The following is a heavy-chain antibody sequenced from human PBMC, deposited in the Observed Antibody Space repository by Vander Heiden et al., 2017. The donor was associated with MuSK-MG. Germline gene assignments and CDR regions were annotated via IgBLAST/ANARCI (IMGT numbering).Heavy chain of an antibody. CDR1: GGPLRSGNSS. V-gene: IGHV4-61*02. Sequence: QVQLQESGPGLVKPSQTLSLTCPVSGGPLRSGNSSWNWIRQPAGKGLEWIGRIYTSGSTSYNPSLKSRVTISLDTSKNQFSLELTSVTAADTAVYYCAREGTGAYWGQGTLVTVSS. CDR2: IYTSGST. D-gene: IGHD1-1*01. CDR3: AREGTGAY. J-gene: IGHJ4*02.